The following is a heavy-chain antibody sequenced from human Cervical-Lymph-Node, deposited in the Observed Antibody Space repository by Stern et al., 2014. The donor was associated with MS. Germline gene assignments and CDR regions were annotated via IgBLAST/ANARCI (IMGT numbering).Heavy chain of an antibody. V-gene: IGHV3-30*01. CDR2: ISYDGSNK. CDR1: GFTFSSYA. D-gene: IGHD1-1*01. Sequence: VQLVESGGGVAQPGRSLRLSCAASGFTFSSYAMHWVRQAPGKGLEWVAVISYDGSNKYYADSVKGRFTISRDNSKNTLYLQMNSLRAEDTAVYYCARDRNWNDKNAFDIWGQGTMVTVSS. CDR3: ARDRNWNDKNAFDI. J-gene: IGHJ3*02.